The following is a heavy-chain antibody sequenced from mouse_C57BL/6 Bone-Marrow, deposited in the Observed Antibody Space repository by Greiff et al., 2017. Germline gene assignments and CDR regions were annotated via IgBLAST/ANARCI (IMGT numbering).Heavy chain of an antibody. J-gene: IGHJ2*01. D-gene: IGHD1-1*01. CDR1: GFTFSDYY. CDR3: ARDGYYYGSSPSYFDY. Sequence: EVKVEESEGGLVQPGSSMKLSCTASGFTFSDYYMAWVRQVPEKGLEWVANINYDGSSTYYLDSLKSRFIISTDNAKNILYLQMSSLKSEDTATYYCARDGYYYGSSPSYFDYWGQGTTLTVSS. CDR2: INYDGSST. V-gene: IGHV5-16*01.